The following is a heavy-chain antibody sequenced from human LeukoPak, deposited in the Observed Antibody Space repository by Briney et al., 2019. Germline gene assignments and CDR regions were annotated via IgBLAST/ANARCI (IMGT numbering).Heavy chain of an antibody. CDR1: GFTFSSYG. CDR2: ISYDGSKR. CDR3: ARDVISRQMTTLGLGF. Sequence: GGSLRLSCAASGFTFSSYGMHWVRQAPGKGLEWVAVISYDGSKRYYADSVKGRFTISRDTSNKTAYLEMNSLRVDDTAVYYCARDVISRQMTTLGLGFWGQGTLVTVSS. J-gene: IGHJ4*02. V-gene: IGHV3-30*03. D-gene: IGHD1-1*01.